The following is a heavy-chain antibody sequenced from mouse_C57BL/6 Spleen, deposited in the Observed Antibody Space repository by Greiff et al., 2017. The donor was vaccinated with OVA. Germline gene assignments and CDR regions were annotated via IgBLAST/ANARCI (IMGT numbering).Heavy chain of an antibody. D-gene: IGHD2-4*01. J-gene: IGHJ2*01. V-gene: IGHV14-4*01. CDR2: IDPENGDT. Sequence: DVHLVESGAELVRPGASVKLSCTASGFNIKDDYMHWVKQRPEQGLEWIGWIDPENGDTEYASKFQGKATITADTSSNTAYLQLSSLTSEDTAVYYCTRRYYDYSDYWGQGTTLTVSS. CDR1: GFNIKDDY. CDR3: TRRYYDYSDY.